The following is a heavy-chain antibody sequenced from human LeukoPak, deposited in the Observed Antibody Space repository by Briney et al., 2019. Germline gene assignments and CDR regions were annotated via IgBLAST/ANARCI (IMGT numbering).Heavy chain of an antibody. D-gene: IGHD3-22*01. CDR1: GYTFTSYY. Sequence: ASVKVSCKASGYTFTSYYMHWVRQAPGQGLEWMGIINPSGGSTSYAQKFQGRVTMTRDTSTSTVYMELSSLRSEDTAVYYCARDRAGEITMIVVGNLDYWGQGTLVTVSS. V-gene: IGHV1-46*01. CDR2: INPSGGST. CDR3: ARDRAGEITMIVVGNLDY. J-gene: IGHJ4*02.